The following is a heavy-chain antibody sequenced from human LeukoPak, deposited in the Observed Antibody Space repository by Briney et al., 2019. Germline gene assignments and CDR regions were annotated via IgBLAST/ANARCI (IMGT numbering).Heavy chain of an antibody. CDR3: ARDPRAVVAARNYFDY. J-gene: IGHJ4*02. V-gene: IGHV3-21*01. Sequence: GGSLRLSCAASGFTFSNYWMSWARQAPGKGLEWVSSISSSSSYIYYADSVKGRFTISRDNAKNSLYLQMNSLRAEDTAVYYCARDPRAVVAARNYFDYWGQGTLVTVSS. D-gene: IGHD2-15*01. CDR1: GFTFSNYW. CDR2: ISSSSSYI.